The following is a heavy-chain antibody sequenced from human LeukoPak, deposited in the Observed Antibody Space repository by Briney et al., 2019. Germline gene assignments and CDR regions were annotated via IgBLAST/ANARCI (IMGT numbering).Heavy chain of an antibody. J-gene: IGHJ4*02. V-gene: IGHV3-7*05. CDR2: IKVDGTEK. Sequence: GGSLRLSCAASGFSFTAYWMSWVRQAPGKGLEWVANIKVDGTEKYYVDSEKGRFTISRDNAKNSLSLQMSGLRAEDTAVYYCARDWNGSGTAFDHWGQGTLVTVSS. CDR1: GFSFTAYW. D-gene: IGHD1-1*01. CDR3: ARDWNGSGTAFDH.